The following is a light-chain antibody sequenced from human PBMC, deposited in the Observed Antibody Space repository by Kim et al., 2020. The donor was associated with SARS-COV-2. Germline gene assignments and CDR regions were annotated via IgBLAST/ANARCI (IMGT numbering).Light chain of an antibody. J-gene: IGKJ4*01. CDR3: QQYGNAVT. V-gene: IGKV3-20*01. Sequence: LSPGERPTLSCRASQIVSDNYLSWYQQRPGLPPRLLIYGASSRATGIPDRFSGGGSGTDFTLTISRLEPEDFAVYYCQQYGNAVTFGGGTKVDIK. CDR2: GAS. CDR1: QIVSDNY.